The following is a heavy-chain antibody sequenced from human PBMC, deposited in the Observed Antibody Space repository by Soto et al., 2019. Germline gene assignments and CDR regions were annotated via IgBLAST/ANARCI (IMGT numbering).Heavy chain of an antibody. CDR1: RVSVKISV. J-gene: IGHJ6*01. Sequence: CMALACAACRVSVKISVVDWSCQTPGKGLEWVSSISSSSSYIYYADSVKGRFTISRDNAKNSLYLQMNSLRAEDTAVYYCARAQHSSGCSATCSDFRRHGTPVTV. V-gene: IGHV3-21*01. CDR2: ISSSSSYI. D-gene: IGHD6-19*01. CDR3: ARAQHSSGCSATCSDF.